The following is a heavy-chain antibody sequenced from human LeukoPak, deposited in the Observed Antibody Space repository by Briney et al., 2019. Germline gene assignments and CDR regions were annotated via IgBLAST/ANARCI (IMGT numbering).Heavy chain of an antibody. CDR3: ARKAFVRVLDAFDI. J-gene: IGHJ3*02. D-gene: IGHD3-10*01. CDR2: INHSGST. CDR1: GGSFSGYY. Sequence: SETLSLTCAVYGGSFSGYYWSWIRQPPGKGLEWIGEINHSGSTNYNPSLKSRVTISVDTSKNQFSLKLSSVAAADTAVYYCARKAFVRVLDAFDIWGQGTMVTVSS. V-gene: IGHV4-34*01.